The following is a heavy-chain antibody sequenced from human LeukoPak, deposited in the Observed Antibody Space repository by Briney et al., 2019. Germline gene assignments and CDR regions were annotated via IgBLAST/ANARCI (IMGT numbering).Heavy chain of an antibody. CDR3: AKGFRAARYYMDV. D-gene: IGHD3-10*01. V-gene: IGHV3-43D*03. Sequence: PGGSLRLSCAASGFTFDDYAMHWVRQAPGKGLEWVSLISWDGGSTYYADSVKGRFTISRDNSKNSLYLQMNSLRAEDTALYYCAKGFRAARYYMDVWGKGTTVTVSS. J-gene: IGHJ6*03. CDR1: GFTFDDYA. CDR2: ISWDGGST.